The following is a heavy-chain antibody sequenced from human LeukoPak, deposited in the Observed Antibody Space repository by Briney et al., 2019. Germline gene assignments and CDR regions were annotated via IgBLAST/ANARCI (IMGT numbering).Heavy chain of an antibody. J-gene: IGHJ4*02. CDR3: ARVGYSYGYDY. V-gene: IGHV3-48*03. CDR1: GFTFSSYE. Sequence: GGSLRLSCAASGFTFSSYEMNWVRQAPGKGLEWVSYISSSGSTIYYADSVKGQFTISRDNAKNSLYLQMNSLRAEDTAVYYCARVGYSYGYDYWGQGTLVTVSS. CDR2: ISSSGSTI. D-gene: IGHD5-18*01.